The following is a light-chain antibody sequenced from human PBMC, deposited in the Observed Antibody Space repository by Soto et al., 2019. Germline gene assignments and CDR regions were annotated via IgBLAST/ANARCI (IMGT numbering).Light chain of an antibody. CDR2: KAS. CDR3: QQYNSYSPT. CDR1: QSISVW. Sequence: DILMTQSPSTLSASVGDRVTITCRASQSISVWLAWYQQKAGKAPNLLIYKASSLESGVPSRFSGSGSETEFTLTISGLQPGDSATYYCQQYNSYSPTFGQGTKVEVK. V-gene: IGKV1-5*03. J-gene: IGKJ1*01.